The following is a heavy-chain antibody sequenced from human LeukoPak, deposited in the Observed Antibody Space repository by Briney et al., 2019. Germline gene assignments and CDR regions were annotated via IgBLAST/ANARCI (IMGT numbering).Heavy chain of an antibody. V-gene: IGHV4-34*01. J-gene: IGHJ4*02. CDR2: INHSGST. CDR1: GGSFSGYY. Sequence: PSETLSLTCAVYGGSFSGYYWSWIRQPPGKGLEWIGEINHSGSTNYNPSLKSRVTISVDTSKNQFSLKLSSVTAADTAVYYCAGAATYYYDSSGYYYDYWGQGTLATVSS. CDR3: AGAATYYYDSSGYYYDY. D-gene: IGHD3-22*01.